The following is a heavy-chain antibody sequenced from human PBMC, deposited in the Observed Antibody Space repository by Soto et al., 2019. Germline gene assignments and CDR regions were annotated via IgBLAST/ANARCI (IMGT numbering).Heavy chain of an antibody. D-gene: IGHD6-19*01. J-gene: IGHJ4*02. V-gene: IGHV4-4*02. CDR1: SGSISSSNW. Sequence: QVKLQESGPGLVKPSGTLSLTCAASSGSISSSNWWSWIRQPPGKGLEWIGEIYHSGSTNNNPSLRSRVTLSVDKSENAYSLKLSSVTAADTAVYYCARLGDSSGWYARRSNDYWGKGTLVSVSS. CDR3: ARLGDSSGWYARRSNDY. CDR2: IYHSGST.